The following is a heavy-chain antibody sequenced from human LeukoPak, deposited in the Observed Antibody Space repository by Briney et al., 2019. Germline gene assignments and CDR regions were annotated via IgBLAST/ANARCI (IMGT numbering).Heavy chain of an antibody. CDR3: AKDYIWWLRSGYFDY. J-gene: IGHJ4*02. CDR1: GFSFSSFT. V-gene: IGHV3-23*01. Sequence: PGGSLRLSCAASGFSFSSFTMNWVRQAPGKGLEWVSGISGSGSSKFYADSVKGRFTISRDNSKDTLYLHMDSLRAEDTAVYYCAKDYIWWLRSGYFDYWGQGTLVTLSS. CDR2: ISGSGSSK. D-gene: IGHD5-12*01.